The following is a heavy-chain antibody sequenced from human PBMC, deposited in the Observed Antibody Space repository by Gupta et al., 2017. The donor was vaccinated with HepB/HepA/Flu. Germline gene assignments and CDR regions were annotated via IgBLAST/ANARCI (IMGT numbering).Heavy chain of an antibody. CDR3: ARGPRGEVIHFDY. CDR1: GFTFSTYW. D-gene: IGHD3-3*01. CDR2: IKQDGSEK. J-gene: IGHJ4*02. V-gene: IGHV3-7*04. Sequence: EVQLVESGGGLVQPGGSLRLSCAASGFTFSTYWMSWVRQAPGKGLEWVANIKQDGSEKYYVDSVKGRFTISRDNAKNSLYLQMNSLRADDTAVYYCARGPRGEVIHFDYWGQGTLVTVSS.